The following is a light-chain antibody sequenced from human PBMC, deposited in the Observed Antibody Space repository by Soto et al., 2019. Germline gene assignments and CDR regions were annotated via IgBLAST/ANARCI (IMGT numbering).Light chain of an antibody. V-gene: IGKV1-5*03. J-gene: IGKJ1*01. CDR2: KAS. Sequence: DIQMTQSPSMLSASVGDRVTVTCRASQSIDKWLAWYQQKPGKAPKLLMYKASLLQSGIPSRFSGSGSGTEFTLTISSLQSDDVASYYCRQYSKYPWSFGQGTKVE. CDR1: QSIDKW. CDR3: RQYSKYPWS.